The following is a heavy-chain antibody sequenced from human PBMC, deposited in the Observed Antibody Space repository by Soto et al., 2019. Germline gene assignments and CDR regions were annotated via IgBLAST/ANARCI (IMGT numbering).Heavy chain of an antibody. D-gene: IGHD1-1*01. Sequence: EVQLVESGGGLVKPGGSLRLSCAASGFTFSSYSMNWVRQAPGKGLEWVSSISSSSSYIYYADSVKGRFTISRDNAKNSLYLQVNSLRAEDTAVYYCARDPTTTWGADVWGQGTTVTVSS. CDR3: ARDPTTTWGADV. J-gene: IGHJ6*02. V-gene: IGHV3-21*01. CDR1: GFTFSSYS. CDR2: ISSSSSYI.